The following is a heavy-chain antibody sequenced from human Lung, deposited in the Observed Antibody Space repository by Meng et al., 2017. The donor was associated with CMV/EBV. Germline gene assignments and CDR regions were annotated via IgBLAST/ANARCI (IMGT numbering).Heavy chain of an antibody. V-gene: IGHV3-7*01. J-gene: IGHJ6*01. CDR3: ARDHCGRGAVDM. Sequence: GESLKISCAASGFTLSSYWMSWVRQAPGKGLEWVANINQDGSETYYMDFVKGRITISRDNAKNSLYVQMNRMRAGDTAVYYCARDHCGRGAVDMWGQRTTVSVSS. CDR1: GFTLSSYW. CDR2: INQDGSET. D-gene: IGHD3-10*01.